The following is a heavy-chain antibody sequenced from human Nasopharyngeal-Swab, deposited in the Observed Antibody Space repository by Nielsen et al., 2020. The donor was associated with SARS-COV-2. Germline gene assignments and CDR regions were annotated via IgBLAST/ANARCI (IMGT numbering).Heavy chain of an antibody. V-gene: IGHV4-30-2*01. CDR3: AREISGGSSHDAFDV. J-gene: IGHJ3*01. CDR2: TYQSGST. Sequence: WIRQPPGKGLEWIGYTYQSGSTDYNPSLKSRVTISIDRSKNQFSLKLISVTAADTAVYYCAREISGGSSHDAFDVWGQGTMVTVSS. D-gene: IGHD2-15*01.